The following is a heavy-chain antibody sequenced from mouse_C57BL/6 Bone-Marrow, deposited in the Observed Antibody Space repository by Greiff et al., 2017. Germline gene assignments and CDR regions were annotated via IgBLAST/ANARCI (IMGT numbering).Heavy chain of an antibody. CDR1: GFTFSNYW. CDR3: AVSLNWGFDY. Sequence: EVKLMESGGGLVQPGGSMKLSCVASGFTFSNYWMNWVRQSPEKGLEWVAQIRLKSDNYATHYAESVKGRFTISRDDSKSSVYLQMNNLRAEDTGIYYCAVSLNWGFDYWGQGTTLTVSS. V-gene: IGHV6-3*01. J-gene: IGHJ2*01. D-gene: IGHD4-1*01. CDR2: IRLKSDNYAT.